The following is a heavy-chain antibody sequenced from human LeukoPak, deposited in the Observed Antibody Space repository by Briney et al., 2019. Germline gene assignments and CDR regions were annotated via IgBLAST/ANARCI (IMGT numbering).Heavy chain of an antibody. J-gene: IGHJ4*02. CDR3: VIMAGY. CDR2: LYYGGNS. CDR1: GASISSSNSY. Sequence: PSETLSLTCTVSGASISSSNSYRGWIRQPPGKGLEWIVSLYYGGNSYYNPSLKSRVTISADTPKNQFSLKLTSVTAADMAVYYCVIMAGYWGQGVLVTVSS. V-gene: IGHV4-39*01. D-gene: IGHD3-10*01.